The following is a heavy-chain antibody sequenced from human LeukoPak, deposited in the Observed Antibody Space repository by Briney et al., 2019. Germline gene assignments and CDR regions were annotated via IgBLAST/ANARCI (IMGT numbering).Heavy chain of an antibody. CDR2: ISYDGSNK. CDR1: GFTFSSYG. CDR3: AKPSRDGYNLGAFDI. V-gene: IGHV3-30*18. D-gene: IGHD5-24*01. Sequence: PGGSLRLSCAASGFTFSSYGMHWVRQAPGKGLEWVAVISYDGSNKYYADSVKGRFTISRDNSKNTLYLQMNSLRAEDTAVYYCAKPSRDGYNLGAFDIWGQGTMVTVSS. J-gene: IGHJ3*02.